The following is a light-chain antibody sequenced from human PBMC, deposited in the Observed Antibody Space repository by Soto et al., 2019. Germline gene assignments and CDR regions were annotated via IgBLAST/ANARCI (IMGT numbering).Light chain of an antibody. V-gene: IGKV3-20*01. CDR2: GAS. CDR3: QQYGSSPLT. CDR1: QSVSSTY. Sequence: EVVWTQSPGTLSLSPGERATLSCRASQSVSSTYLAWYQQTPGQAPRLLISGASSRATGIPDRFSGSGAGTDFTLTISRLEPEDFAVYYCQQYGSSPLTFGGGNKVEIK. J-gene: IGKJ4*01.